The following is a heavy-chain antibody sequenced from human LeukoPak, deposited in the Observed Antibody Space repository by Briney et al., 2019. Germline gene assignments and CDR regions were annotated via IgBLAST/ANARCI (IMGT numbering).Heavy chain of an antibody. CDR2: INPSGGST. Sequence: ASVKVSCKASGYTFTSYYMHRVRQAPGQGLEWMGIINPSGGSTSYAQKFQGRVTMTRDTSTSTVYMELSSLRSEDTAVYYCARTGGSYPDLLWYFDLWGRGTLVTVSS. V-gene: IGHV1-46*01. CDR1: GYTFTSYY. D-gene: IGHD1-26*01. J-gene: IGHJ2*01. CDR3: ARTGGSYPDLLWYFDL.